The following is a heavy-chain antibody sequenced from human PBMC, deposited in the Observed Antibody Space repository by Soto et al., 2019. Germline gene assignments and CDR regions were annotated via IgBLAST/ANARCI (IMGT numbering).Heavy chain of an antibody. V-gene: IGHV3-11*06. Sequence: QVQLVESGGGLVKPGGSLRLSCAASGFTFSDYYMSWIRQAPGKGLEWISYISGSNIYTNYADSVKGRFTISRDNANTSLYLQMDSLRVEDTAVYYCARDGGEVIPAAIGGGYGMDVWGQGTTVTVSS. J-gene: IGHJ6*02. CDR3: ARDGGEVIPAAIGGGYGMDV. D-gene: IGHD2-2*01. CDR2: ISGSNIYT. CDR1: GFTFSDYY.